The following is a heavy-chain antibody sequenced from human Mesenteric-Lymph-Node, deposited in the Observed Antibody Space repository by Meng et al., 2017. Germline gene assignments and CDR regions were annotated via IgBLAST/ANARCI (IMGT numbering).Heavy chain of an antibody. D-gene: IGHD3-22*01. CDR1: GFTFSSYA. CDR2: ISGSGGST. CDR3: AKVPTMIVVVITGDAFDI. J-gene: IGHJ3*02. V-gene: IGHV3-23*01. Sequence: GVLKISCAASGFTFSSYAMSWVRQAPGKGLEWVSAISGSGGSTYYADSVKGRFTISRDNSKNTLYLQMNSLRAEDTAVYYCAKVPTMIVVVITGDAFDIWGQGTMVTVSS.